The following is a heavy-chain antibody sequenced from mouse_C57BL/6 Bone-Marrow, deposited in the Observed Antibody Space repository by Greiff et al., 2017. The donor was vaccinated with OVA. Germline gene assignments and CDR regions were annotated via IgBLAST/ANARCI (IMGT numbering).Heavy chain of an antibody. V-gene: IGHV3-6*01. Sequence: EVHLVESGPGLVKPSQSLSLTCSVTGYSITSGYYWNWIRQFPGNKLEWMGYISYDGSNNYNPSLKNRISITRDTSKNQFFLKLNSVTTEDTATYYCARWWLLPAYWGQGTLVTVSA. D-gene: IGHD2-3*01. CDR3: ARWWLLPAY. CDR1: GYSITSGYY. CDR2: ISYDGSN. J-gene: IGHJ3*01.